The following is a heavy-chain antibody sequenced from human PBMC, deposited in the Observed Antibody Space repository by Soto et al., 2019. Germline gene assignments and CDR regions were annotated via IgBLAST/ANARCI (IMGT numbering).Heavy chain of an antibody. Sequence: ASVKVSCKASGYTFSTYDIDWVRLATGQGLEWMGSMNPNSGNTEYAQKFQGRVTMTRDTSKSTAYLQWGSLKASDSALYYCARGKYSSPRGGLDVWGQGTPVTVSS. CDR2: MNPNSGNT. V-gene: IGHV1-8*01. CDR1: GYTFSTYD. D-gene: IGHD4-4*01. CDR3: ARGKYSSPRGGLDV. J-gene: IGHJ6*02.